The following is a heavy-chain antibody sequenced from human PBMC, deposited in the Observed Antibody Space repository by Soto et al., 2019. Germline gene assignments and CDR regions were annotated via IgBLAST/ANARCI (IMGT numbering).Heavy chain of an antibody. CDR3: ATGQQLGY. Sequence: SLRLSCTASGFTFGDYAMSWFRQAPGMGLEWVGFIRSKAHGGTTEYAASVKGRFTISRDDSKSIAYLQMNSLRAEDTAVYYCATGQQLGYWGQGTLVTVSS. D-gene: IGHD6-13*01. J-gene: IGHJ4*02. CDR2: IRSKAHGGTT. CDR1: GFTFGDYA. V-gene: IGHV3-49*03.